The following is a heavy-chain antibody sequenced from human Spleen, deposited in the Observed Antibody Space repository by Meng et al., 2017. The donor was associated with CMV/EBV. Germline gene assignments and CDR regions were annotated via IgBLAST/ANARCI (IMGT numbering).Heavy chain of an antibody. CDR1: GFTFSTYD. D-gene: IGHD3-10*02. V-gene: IGHV3-13*01. J-gene: IGHJ6*02. CDR3: ARDRMTTFEVGDYYSGMDV. Sequence: GESLKISCAASGFTFSTYDMHWVRQPAGKALEWVSAIGIARDTYYSDSVKGRFTLSRDNAKNSLYLQMNSLRAEDTAVYYCARDRMTTFEVGDYYSGMDVWGQGTTVTVSS. CDR2: IGIARDT.